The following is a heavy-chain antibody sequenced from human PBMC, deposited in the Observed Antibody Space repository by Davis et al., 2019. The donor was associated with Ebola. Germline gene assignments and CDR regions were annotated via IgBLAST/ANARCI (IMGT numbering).Heavy chain of an antibody. CDR1: GYTFTSYY. V-gene: IGHV1-3*01. Sequence: ASVKVSCKASGYTFTSYYMHWVRQAPGQGLEWMGWISAYNGNTNYAQKFQGRVTITRDTSASTAYMELSSLRSEDTAVYYCARDPRRITIFGAPGGMDVWGQGTTVTVSS. D-gene: IGHD3-3*01. CDR3: ARDPRRITIFGAPGGMDV. J-gene: IGHJ6*02. CDR2: ISAYNGNT.